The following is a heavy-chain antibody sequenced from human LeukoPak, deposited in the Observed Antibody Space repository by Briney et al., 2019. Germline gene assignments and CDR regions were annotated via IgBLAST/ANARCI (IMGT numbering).Heavy chain of an antibody. V-gene: IGHV1-18*01. D-gene: IGHD1-26*01. CDR3: ARDGTSMDDY. CDR2: ISGNNDNP. CDR1: GYTFSNFG. Sequence: ASVKVSCKASGYTFSNFGISWVRQAPGQGLEWMGWISGNNDNPNYGQKFQGRFTVTSDSSTRTAYMELKRLRSDDTAVYYCARDGTSMDDYWGRGTLVTVSS. J-gene: IGHJ4*02.